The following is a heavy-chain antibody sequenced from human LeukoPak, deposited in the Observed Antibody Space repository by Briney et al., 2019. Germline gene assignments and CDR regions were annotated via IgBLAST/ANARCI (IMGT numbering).Heavy chain of an antibody. J-gene: IGHJ4*02. CDR2: IRYDGSNK. V-gene: IGHV3-30*02. Sequence: GGSLRLSFAASGFTFSSYGMHWVRQAPGKGLEWVAFIRYDGSNKYYADSVKGRFTISRDNSKNTLYLQMNSLRAEDTAVYYCAGDDYGGNPEGYWGQGTLVTVSS. CDR1: GFTFSSYG. D-gene: IGHD4-23*01. CDR3: AGDDYGGNPEGY.